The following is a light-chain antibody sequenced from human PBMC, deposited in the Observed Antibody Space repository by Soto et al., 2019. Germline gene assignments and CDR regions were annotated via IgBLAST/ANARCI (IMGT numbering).Light chain of an antibody. CDR3: QQYNNWPPLT. J-gene: IGKJ4*01. Sequence: EIVMTQSPATLSVSPGERATLSCRASQSVNSNLAWYQQKPGQAPRLLIYDASTRATGIPARFSGSGSGTEFTLTISSLQSEDFEVYYCQQYNNWPPLTFGRGTKVEIK. CDR2: DAS. CDR1: QSVNSN. V-gene: IGKV3-15*01.